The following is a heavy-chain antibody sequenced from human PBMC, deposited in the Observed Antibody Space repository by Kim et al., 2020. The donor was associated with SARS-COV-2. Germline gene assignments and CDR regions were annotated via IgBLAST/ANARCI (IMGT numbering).Heavy chain of an antibody. CDR3: ARRCLGRVNWFDP. Sequence: ASVKVSCKASGYTFTSDDINWVRQATGQGLEWMGWMNPTSGNTGYAQKFQGRVTMTRNTSITTAYMELSSLTSEDTAVYYCARRCLGRVNWFDPWGQGTLVTVSS. V-gene: IGHV1-8*01. CDR1: GYTFTSDD. CDR2: MNPTSGNT. D-gene: IGHD2-15*01. J-gene: IGHJ5*02.